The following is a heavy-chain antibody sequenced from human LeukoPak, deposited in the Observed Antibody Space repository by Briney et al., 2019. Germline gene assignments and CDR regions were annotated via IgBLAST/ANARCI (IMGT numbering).Heavy chain of an antibody. V-gene: IGHV3-53*01. Sequence: GRSLRLSCAASGFTFNSYAMHWVRQAPGKGLEWVSVIYSGGNTYYADSVKGRFTISRDNSKNTLYLQMNSLRAEDTAVYYCARGWLFDYWGQGTLVTVSS. CDR1: GFTFNSYA. D-gene: IGHD6-19*01. J-gene: IGHJ4*02. CDR2: IYSGGNT. CDR3: ARGWLFDY.